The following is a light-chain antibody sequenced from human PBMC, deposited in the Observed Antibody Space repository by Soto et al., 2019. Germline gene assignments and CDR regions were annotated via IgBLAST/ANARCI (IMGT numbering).Light chain of an antibody. J-gene: IGKJ5*01. CDR3: EQATSLPIT. CDR2: KAS. V-gene: IGKV1-5*03. Sequence: EIQMTKYNSTLSVSVGDRFTITCRACQSISSWLAWYQQKPGKAPKLLIYKASSLESGVPSRFSGSGSGTEFTLTISILQPEDFASYYCEQATSLPITFGQGTRLEI. CDR1: QSISSW.